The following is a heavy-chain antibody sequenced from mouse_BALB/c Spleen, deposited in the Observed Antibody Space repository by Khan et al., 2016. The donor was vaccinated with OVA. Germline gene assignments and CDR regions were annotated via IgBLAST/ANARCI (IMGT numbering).Heavy chain of an antibody. CDR1: GYSITSDFA. Sequence: QLQESGPGLVKPSQSLSLTCTVTGYSITSDFAWNWIRQFPGNKLEWMGYISSTGSTRYSPSLKSRISIIRDTFKNQFFLHLNSETTDNTATYYCARALYYSDSYAMDDWGQGTSVTVSS. CDR3: ARALYYSDSYAMDD. V-gene: IGHV3-2*02. J-gene: IGHJ4*01. D-gene: IGHD2-13*01. CDR2: ISSTGST.